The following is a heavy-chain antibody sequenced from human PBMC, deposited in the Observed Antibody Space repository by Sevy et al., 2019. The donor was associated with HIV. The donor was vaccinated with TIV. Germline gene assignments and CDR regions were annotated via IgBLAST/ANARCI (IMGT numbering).Heavy chain of an antibody. Sequence: GGSLRLSCAASGFSVSSNYMSWVRQAPGKGLEWVSLIYSSGRTYYGDSVKGRFTISRDDFQKTLYRQMNDVTAEDTALNYCARGHNGSYPFDYWGQGSLVTVSS. D-gene: IGHD2-8*01. J-gene: IGHJ4*02. CDR2: IYSSGRT. V-gene: IGHV3-53*01. CDR1: GFSVSSNY. CDR3: ARGHNGSYPFDY.